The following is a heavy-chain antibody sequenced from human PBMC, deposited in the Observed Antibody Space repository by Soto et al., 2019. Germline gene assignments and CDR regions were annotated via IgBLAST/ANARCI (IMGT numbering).Heavy chain of an antibody. CDR2: FDPEDGET. Sequence: ASVKVSCKASGYTFTSYGISWVRQAPGKGLEWMGGFDPEDGETIYAQKFQGRVTMTEDTSTDTAYMELSSLRSDDTAVYYCARDRYCSGGSCYHFDYWGQGTLVTVSS. V-gene: IGHV1-24*01. D-gene: IGHD2-15*01. J-gene: IGHJ4*02. CDR3: ARDRYCSGGSCYHFDY. CDR1: GYTFTSYG.